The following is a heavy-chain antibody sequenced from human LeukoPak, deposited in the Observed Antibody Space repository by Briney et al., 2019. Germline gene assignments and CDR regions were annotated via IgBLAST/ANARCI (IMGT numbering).Heavy chain of an antibody. D-gene: IGHD6-19*01. CDR2: IYYSGNT. V-gene: IGHV4-39*01. J-gene: IGHJ5*02. Sequence: GSLRLSCAASGFTLSSYSMNWVRQPPGKGLEWIGSIYYSGNTYYNPSLKSRVTISVDTSKNQFSLKLSSVTAADTAVYYCARHHRQWLPPNWFDPWGQGTLVTVSS. CDR3: ARHHRQWLPPNWFDP. CDR1: GFTLSSYSMN.